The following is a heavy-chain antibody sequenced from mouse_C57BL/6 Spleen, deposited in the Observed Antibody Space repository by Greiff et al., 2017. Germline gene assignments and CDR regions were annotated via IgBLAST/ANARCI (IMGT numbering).Heavy chain of an antibody. V-gene: IGHV14-4*01. CDR2: IDPENGDT. D-gene: IGHD1-1*01. CDR1: GFNIKDDY. J-gene: IGHJ2*01. CDR3: TTWGDDGSTHY. Sequence: EVQLQQSGAELVRPGASVKLSCTASGFNIKDDYMHWVKQRPEQGLEWIGWIDPENGDTEYASKFQGKATITADTSSNTAYLQLSSLTSEDTAVYYCTTWGDDGSTHYWGQGTTLTVSS.